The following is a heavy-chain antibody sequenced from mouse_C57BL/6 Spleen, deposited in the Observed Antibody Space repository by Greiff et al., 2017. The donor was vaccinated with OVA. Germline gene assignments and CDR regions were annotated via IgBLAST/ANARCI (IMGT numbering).Heavy chain of an antibody. D-gene: IGHD3-2*02. V-gene: IGHV1-72*01. CDR2: IEPNSGGT. Sequence: VQLQQPGAELVKPGASVKLSCKASGYTFTSYWMHWVKQRPGRGLEWIGRIEPNSGGTKYNEKFKGKATLTVDKPSSTAYMQLSSLTSEDSAVYYCARWADSSGYGFACWGQGTLVTVSA. CDR1: GYTFTSYW. CDR3: ARWADSSGYGFAC. J-gene: IGHJ3*01.